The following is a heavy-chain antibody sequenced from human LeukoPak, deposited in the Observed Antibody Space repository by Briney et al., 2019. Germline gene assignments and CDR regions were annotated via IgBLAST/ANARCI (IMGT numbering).Heavy chain of an antibody. CDR3: VRGNFGPAQWFDP. V-gene: IGHV3-9*01. CDR1: GFTFDDYA. D-gene: IGHD3/OR15-3a*01. Sequence: GRSLRLSCAASGFTFDDYAMHWVRQVPGKGLEWVSGISWNSGSTGYAGSVKGRFTMSRDNTKNSLYLQMNSLTPDGTALYYCVRGNFGPAQWFDPWGQGTLVTVSS. CDR2: ISWNSGST. J-gene: IGHJ5*02.